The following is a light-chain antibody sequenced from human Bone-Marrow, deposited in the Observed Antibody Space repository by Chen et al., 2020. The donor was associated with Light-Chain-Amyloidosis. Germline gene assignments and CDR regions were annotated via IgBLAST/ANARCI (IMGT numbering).Light chain of an antibody. V-gene: IGLV1-40*01. J-gene: IGLJ1*01. CDR1: SSNIGAGYD. CDR3: WAYSSSVGGYV. Sequence: QSVLTQPPSVSGAPGQRVTISCTGSSSNIGAGYDVHWYQQLPGTAPKLLIYGNSNRPSGVPDRFAGCTAGTSSSLAIRGRQAEDAAGYSGWAYSSSVGGYVFAGGTKVTVL. CDR2: GNS.